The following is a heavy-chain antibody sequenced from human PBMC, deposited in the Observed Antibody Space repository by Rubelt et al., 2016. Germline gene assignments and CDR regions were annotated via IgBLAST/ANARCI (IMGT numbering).Heavy chain of an antibody. CDR3: ARDTAYAFDI. CDR1: GFSFSRYS. D-gene: IGHD2-21*02. V-gene: IGHV3-48*02. J-gene: IGHJ3*02. Sequence: EVQLVESGGGLVQPGGSLRLSCAASGFSFSRYSMNWVRQAPGKGLEWVCYITSGGGMWYADSVEGRFTISRDNAENSLNLQMNSLRDEDTAIYYCARDTAYAFDIWGQGTMLTVSS. CDR2: ITSGGGM.